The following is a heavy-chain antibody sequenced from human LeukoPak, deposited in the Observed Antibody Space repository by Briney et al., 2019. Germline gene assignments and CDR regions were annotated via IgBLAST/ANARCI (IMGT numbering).Heavy chain of an antibody. CDR2: ISWNSGSI. Sequence: PGRSLRLSCAASGFTFDDYVMQWVRQAPGKGLEWVSGISWNSGSIDYADSVKGRFTISRDNAKNSLYLQMNSLRSEDTAVYYCAKVPPGGYSYGPFDYWGQGTLVIVSS. J-gene: IGHJ4*02. CDR1: GFTFDDYV. D-gene: IGHD5-18*01. V-gene: IGHV3-9*01. CDR3: AKVPPGGYSYGPFDY.